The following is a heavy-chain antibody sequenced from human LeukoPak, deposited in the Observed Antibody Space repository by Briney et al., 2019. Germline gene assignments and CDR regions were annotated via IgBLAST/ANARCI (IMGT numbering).Heavy chain of an antibody. D-gene: IGHD2-2*01. CDR1: GYTFTSYG. J-gene: IGHJ3*02. V-gene: IGHV1-18*01. CDR2: ISGSNGNT. Sequence: ASMKVSCKASGYTFTSYGISWVRQAPGHGLEWMGWISGSNGNTNYEQQVQGRVTMTTDTSTSTAYMELRSLRFDDTAVYYCARHCSSPSCTPFDALDIWGQGTMVTVSS. CDR3: ARHCSSPSCTPFDALDI.